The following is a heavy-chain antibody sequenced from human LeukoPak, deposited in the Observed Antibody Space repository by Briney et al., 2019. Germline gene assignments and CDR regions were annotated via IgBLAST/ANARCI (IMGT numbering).Heavy chain of an antibody. V-gene: IGHV3-48*03. J-gene: IGHJ6*02. CDR3: ARRGVYSSSGSYYYGMDV. Sequence: GGSLRLFCAASGFTFSSCEMNWVRQAPGKGLEWVSYISSSGSTIYYADSVKGRFTISRDNAKNSLYLQMNSLRAEDTAVYYCARRGVYSSSGSYYYGMDVWGQGTTVTVSS. CDR1: GFTFSSCE. CDR2: ISSSGSTI. D-gene: IGHD6-13*01.